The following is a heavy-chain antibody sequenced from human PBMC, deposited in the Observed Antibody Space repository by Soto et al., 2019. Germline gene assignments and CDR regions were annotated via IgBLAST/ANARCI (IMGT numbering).Heavy chain of an antibody. D-gene: IGHD3-22*01. V-gene: IGHV3-30-3*01. J-gene: IGHJ4*02. CDR2: ISYDGSNK. CDR1: GFTFSSYA. Sequence: PGGSLRLSCAASGFTFSSYAMHWVRQAPGKGLEWVAVISYDGSNKYYADSVKGRFTISRDNSKNTLYLQMNSLRAEDTAVYYCARDPAPYDSSGYYYWGQGTLVTVSS. CDR3: ARDPAPYDSSGYYY.